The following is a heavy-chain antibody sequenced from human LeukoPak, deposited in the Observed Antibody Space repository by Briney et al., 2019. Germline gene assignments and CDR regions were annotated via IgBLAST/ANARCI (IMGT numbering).Heavy chain of an antibody. CDR2: ISSSNSFI. V-gene: IGHV3-21*01. CDR1: GFTFSSYS. D-gene: IGHD2-2*01. Sequence: GGSLRLSCAASGFTFSSYSMNWVRQAPGKGLEWVSSISSSNSFIFYADSVKGRFTISRDNAKNSLYLQMNSLRAEDTALYYCARSIVVPAAISGAFDIWGQGTIVTVSS. CDR3: ARSIVVPAAISGAFDI. J-gene: IGHJ3*02.